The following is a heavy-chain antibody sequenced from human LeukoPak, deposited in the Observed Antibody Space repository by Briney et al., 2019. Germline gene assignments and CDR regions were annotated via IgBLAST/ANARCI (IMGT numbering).Heavy chain of an antibody. CDR1: GFTFSSYG. J-gene: IGHJ3*02. Sequence: GGSLRLSCAASGFTFSSYGMHWVRQAPGKGLEWVAVIWNDGSNKYYADSVKGRFTISRDNSKNTLYLQMNSLRAEDTAVYYCAKDRYSSTLVVAFDIWGQGTMVTVSS. CDR2: IWNDGSNK. V-gene: IGHV3-33*06. CDR3: AKDRYSSTLVVAFDI. D-gene: IGHD6-13*01.